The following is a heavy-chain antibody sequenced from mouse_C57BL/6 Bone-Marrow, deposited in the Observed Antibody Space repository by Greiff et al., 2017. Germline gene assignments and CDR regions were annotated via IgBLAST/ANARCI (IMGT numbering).Heavy chain of an antibody. CDR2: IYPGGGYT. V-gene: IGHV1-63*01. CDR1: GYTFTNYW. Sequence: QVQLQQSGAELVRPGTSVKMSCKASGYTFTNYWIGWAKQRPGHGLEWIGDIYPGGGYTNYNEKFKGKATLTADKSSSTAYMQFSSLTSEDSAIYYCARWGAYSLEYFDDWGQGTTLTVSS. J-gene: IGHJ2*01. D-gene: IGHD1-1*01. CDR3: ARWGAYSLEYFDD.